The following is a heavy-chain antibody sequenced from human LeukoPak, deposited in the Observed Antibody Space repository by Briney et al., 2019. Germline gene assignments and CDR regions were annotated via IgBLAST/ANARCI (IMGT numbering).Heavy chain of an antibody. J-gene: IGHJ3*02. Sequence: GASVKVSCKTSGYTFTGYYIHWVRQAPGQGLEWMGWNNPNSGGTNYAQRFQGRVTMTRDASIGTVYMELSRLRSDDTAVYYCARVKPYDDTGFYSDAFDIWGQGTKVTVSS. CDR2: NNPNSGGT. D-gene: IGHD3-22*01. CDR3: ARVKPYDDTGFYSDAFDI. V-gene: IGHV1-2*02. CDR1: GYTFTGYY.